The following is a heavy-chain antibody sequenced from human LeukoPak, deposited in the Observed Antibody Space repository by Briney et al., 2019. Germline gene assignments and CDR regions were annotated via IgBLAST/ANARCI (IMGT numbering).Heavy chain of an antibody. CDR2: ISSSGSTI. J-gene: IGHJ4*02. D-gene: IGHD3-9*01. V-gene: IGHV3-11*04. CDR1: GFTFSDYY. Sequence: PGGSLRLSCAASGFTFSDYYMSWTRQAPGKGLEWVSYISSSGSTIYYADSVKGRFTISRDNAKDSLYLQMNSLRAENTAVYYCARGSTGLRYFDWYPIFDYWGQGTLVTVSS. CDR3: ARGSTGLRYFDWYPIFDY.